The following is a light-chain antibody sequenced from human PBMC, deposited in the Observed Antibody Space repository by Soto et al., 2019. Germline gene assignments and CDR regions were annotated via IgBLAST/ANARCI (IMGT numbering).Light chain of an antibody. V-gene: IGLV2-14*01. J-gene: IGLJ3*02. CDR1: SSDVGGYNY. CDR3: SSYTSSSTRV. Sequence: QSALTQPASVSGSPGQSITISCTGTSSDVGGYNYVSWYQQHPGKAPKLMIYDASNRPSGVSNRFSGSKSGNTASLTISGLQAEDEADYYCSSYTSSSTRVFGGGTKVTVL. CDR2: DAS.